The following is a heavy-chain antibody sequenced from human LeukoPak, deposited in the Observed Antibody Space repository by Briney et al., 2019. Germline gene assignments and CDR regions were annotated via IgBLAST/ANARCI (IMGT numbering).Heavy chain of an antibody. V-gene: IGHV4-39*01. CDR2: VYYCVLT. Sequence: SGTLSLTCSVSGGSLSSWGWIRQPPGKGLGGLASVYYCVLTYYNPSHKRRVRIPVDQFQNLLTLRLSSVAATDTAAYYCARHSGSRYCSGIECLNRIVYWDEGTLVSVSS. J-gene: IGHJ4*02. D-gene: IGHD2-15*01. CDR1: GGSLSS. CDR3: ARHSGSRYCSGIECLNRIVY.